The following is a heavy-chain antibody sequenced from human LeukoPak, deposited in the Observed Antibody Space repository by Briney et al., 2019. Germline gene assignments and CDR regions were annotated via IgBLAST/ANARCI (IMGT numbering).Heavy chain of an antibody. CDR1: GGSISSYY. D-gene: IGHD6-19*01. Sequence: PSETLSLTCTVSGGSISSYYWSWIRQPPGKGLEWIGEINHSGSTNYNPSLKSRVTISVDTSKNQFSLKLSSVTAADTAVYYCAREERGGQWLPTESWGQGTLVTVSS. CDR2: INHSGST. J-gene: IGHJ5*02. V-gene: IGHV4-34*01. CDR3: AREERGGQWLPTES.